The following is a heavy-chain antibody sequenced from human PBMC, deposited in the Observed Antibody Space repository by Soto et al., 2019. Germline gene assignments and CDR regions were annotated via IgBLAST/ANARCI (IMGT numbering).Heavy chain of an antibody. CDR2: ISGTGDTT. J-gene: IGHJ4*02. Sequence: GGSLRLSCAASGFTFTNFAMNWVRQAPGKGLEWVSVISGTGDTTYNADSVKGRFTISRDNSMNTAFLQMNSLRAEDTALYYCAKGYCSSTSCSFDYWGQGTLVT. CDR1: GFTFTNFA. D-gene: IGHD2-2*01. CDR3: AKGYCSSTSCSFDY. V-gene: IGHV3-23*01.